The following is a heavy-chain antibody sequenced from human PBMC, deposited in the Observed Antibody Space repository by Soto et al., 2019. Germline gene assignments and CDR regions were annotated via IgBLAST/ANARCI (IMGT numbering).Heavy chain of an antibody. Sequence: PSETLSLTCSVSGDSVSSGDYYWSWIRQAPGKGLEWIGHVYFSGSTNYIPSLKSRLTMSVDTAKNQFSLKLNSVTAADTVVYYCGRIPVDTYMIYWSGPWGQGTQVTVPS. CDR1: GDSVSSGDYY. J-gene: IGHJ5*02. D-gene: IGHD3-16*01. CDR2: VYFSGST. CDR3: GRIPVDTYMIYWSGP. V-gene: IGHV4-61*08.